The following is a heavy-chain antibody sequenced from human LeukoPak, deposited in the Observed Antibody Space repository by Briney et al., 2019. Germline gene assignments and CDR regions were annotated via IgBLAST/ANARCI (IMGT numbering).Heavy chain of an antibody. CDR3: ARASVVTAGWYFDL. D-gene: IGHD2-21*02. V-gene: IGHV1-46*01. CDR2: INPSGGST. J-gene: IGHJ2*01. Sequence: VSVTVSCTASGYTFTSYYMHWVRQAPGQGLEWMGIINPSGGSTSYAQKFQGRVTMTRDTSTSTVYMELSSLRSEDTAVYYCARASVVTAGWYFDLWGRGTLVTVSS. CDR1: GYTFTSYY.